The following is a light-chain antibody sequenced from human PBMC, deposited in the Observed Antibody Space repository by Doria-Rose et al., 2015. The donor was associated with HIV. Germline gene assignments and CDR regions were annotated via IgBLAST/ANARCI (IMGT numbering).Light chain of an antibody. CDR3: QQYYSTPRT. J-gene: IGKJ3*01. V-gene: IGKV4-1*01. CDR2: WAS. Sequence: ATINCKSSQSVLYSSHHKNYLAWYQQKPGQPPKLLIYWASTRESGVPDRFSGSGSGTDFTLTISSLQAKDVAVYYCQQYYSTPRTFGPGTKVDIK. CDR1: QSVLYSSHHKNY.